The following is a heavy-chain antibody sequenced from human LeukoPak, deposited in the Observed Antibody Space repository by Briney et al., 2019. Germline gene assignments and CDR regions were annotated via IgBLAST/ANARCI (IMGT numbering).Heavy chain of an antibody. CDR2: IYYSGST. CDR1: GGSISSGGYY. J-gene: IGHJ4*02. D-gene: IGHD1-14*01. Sequence: PSQTLSLTCTVSGGSISSGGYYWSWIRQHPGKGLEWIGYIYYSGSTYYNPSLKSRVTISVDTSKNQFSLKLSSVTAADTAVYYCAGGTTFWYGKYDYWGQGTLVTVSS. V-gene: IGHV4-31*03. CDR3: AGGTTFWYGKYDY.